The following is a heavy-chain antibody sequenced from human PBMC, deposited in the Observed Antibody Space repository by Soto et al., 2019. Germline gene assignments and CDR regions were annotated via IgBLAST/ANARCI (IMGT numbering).Heavy chain of an antibody. D-gene: IGHD2-2*01. CDR2: ISHSGST. J-gene: IGHJ1*01. CDR1: GGSISSSSNY. CDR3: VGFKVGPMLQY. Sequence: SETLSLTCSVSGGSISSSSNYWGWIRQPPGEGLEWIGTISHSGSTYYNPSLKSRVTIFADTSKNQFSLKLTSVAAADTAVFYCVGFKVGPMLQYWGQGTLVTVSS. V-gene: IGHV4-39*01.